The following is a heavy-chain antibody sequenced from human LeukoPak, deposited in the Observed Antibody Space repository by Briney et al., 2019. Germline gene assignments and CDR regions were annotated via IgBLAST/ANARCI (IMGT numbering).Heavy chain of an antibody. Sequence: QPGGSLRLSCAASGFTFTTYWMTWVRQAPGKGLEWVANINQDGSEKYFVDSVKGRFTISRDNAKNSLYLQMNSLRVEDTAVYYCARVAKYYYGPETYYFFEHWGQGTPVTASS. V-gene: IGHV3-7*01. CDR1: GFTFTTYW. D-gene: IGHD3-10*01. J-gene: IGHJ4*02. CDR2: INQDGSEK. CDR3: ARVAKYYYGPETYYFFEH.